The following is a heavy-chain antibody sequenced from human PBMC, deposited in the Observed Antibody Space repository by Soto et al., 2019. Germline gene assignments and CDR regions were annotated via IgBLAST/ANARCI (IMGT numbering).Heavy chain of an antibody. CDR2: MNPNSGNT. D-gene: IGHD3-16*02. J-gene: IGHJ4*02. V-gene: IGHV1-8*01. CDR3: ARTGAGDYIWGSYRSRGVDY. Sequence: QVQLVQSGAEVKKPGASVKVSCKASGYTFTSYDINWVRQATGHGLEWMGWMNPNSGNTGYAQKFQGRVTMTRNTSISTAYMELSSLRSEDTAVYYCARTGAGDYIWGSYRSRGVDYWGQGTLVTVSS. CDR1: GYTFTSYD.